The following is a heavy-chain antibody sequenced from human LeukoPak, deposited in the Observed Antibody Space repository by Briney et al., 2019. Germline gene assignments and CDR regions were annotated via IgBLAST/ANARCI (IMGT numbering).Heavy chain of an antibody. V-gene: IGHV3-15*01. J-gene: IGHJ3*02. CDR2: IKSKTDGGTT. CDR1: GFTFSNAW. Sequence: PGGSLRLSCAASGFTFSNAWMSWVRQAPGKGLEWVGRIKSKTDGGTTDYAAPVKGRFTISRDNSKNTLYLQINSLRAEDTAVYYCAKDIERRTAFDIWGQGTMVTVSS. D-gene: IGHD1-1*01. CDR3: AKDIERRTAFDI.